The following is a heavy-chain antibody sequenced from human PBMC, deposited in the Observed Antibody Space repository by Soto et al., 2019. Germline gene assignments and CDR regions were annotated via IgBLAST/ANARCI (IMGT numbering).Heavy chain of an antibody. Sequence: GASVKVSCKASGGTFSSSSISWVRQAPGQGLEWMGGIIPIFGTANYTQKFQGRVTITADESTSTAYMELSSLSSEDTAVYYCARASVVGDFDYWGQGTLVTVSS. J-gene: IGHJ4*02. V-gene: IGHV1-69*13. CDR2: IIPIFGTA. CDR1: GGTFSSSS. CDR3: ARASVVGDFDY. D-gene: IGHD2-15*01.